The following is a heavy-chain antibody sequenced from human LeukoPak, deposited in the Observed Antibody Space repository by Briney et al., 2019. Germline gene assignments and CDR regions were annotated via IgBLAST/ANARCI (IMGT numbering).Heavy chain of an antibody. V-gene: IGHV3-23*01. CDR2: IVPDGATT. J-gene: IGHJ5*02. CDR3: AQDWRLIQFNH. Sequence: GGSLRLSCAASGFTFSSYSMNWVRQAPGKGLEWVSGIVPDGATTYYADSVKGRFTISRDNSKNTMFLQMNSLRADDTAVYYCAQDWRLIQFNHWGQGTLVTVSS. CDR1: GFTFSSYS. D-gene: IGHD5-24*01.